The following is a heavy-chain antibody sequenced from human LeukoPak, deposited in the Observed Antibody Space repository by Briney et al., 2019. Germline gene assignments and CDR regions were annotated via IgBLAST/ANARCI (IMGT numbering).Heavy chain of an antibody. CDR2: ISAYNGNT. V-gene: IGHV1-18*01. Sequence: ASVKVSCKASGYTFTNFGISWVRQAPGQGLEWMGWISAYNGNTNYAQKFQGRVTMTRDTSTSTVYMELSSLRSEDTAVYYCAREDYVWGSYRLYYFDYWGQGTLVTVSS. D-gene: IGHD3-16*02. CDR1: GYTFTNFG. J-gene: IGHJ4*02. CDR3: AREDYVWGSYRLYYFDY.